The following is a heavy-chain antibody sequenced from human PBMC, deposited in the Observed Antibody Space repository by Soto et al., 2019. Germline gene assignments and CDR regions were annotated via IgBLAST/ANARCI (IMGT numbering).Heavy chain of an antibody. J-gene: IGHJ5*02. D-gene: IGHD1-26*01. Sequence: EVQLVESGGGLIQPGGSLRLSCAASGFTVSSHYMSWVRQAPGKGLEWVAVIYSGGSTYYADPVKGRFTISSDNSKNTLYLQMNSERAEDTAVYYCARLRRSGGRGGWFDPWGQGTLVTVSS. V-gene: IGHV3-53*01. CDR2: IYSGGST. CDR1: GFTVSSHY. CDR3: ARLRRSGGRGGWFDP.